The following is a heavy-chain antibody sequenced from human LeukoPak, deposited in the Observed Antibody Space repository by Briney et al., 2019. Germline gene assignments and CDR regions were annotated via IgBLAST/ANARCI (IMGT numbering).Heavy chain of an antibody. V-gene: IGHV3-30*02. CDR2: IRYDGSNK. D-gene: IGHD6-19*01. CDR1: GFTFSSYG. J-gene: IGHJ3*02. Sequence: GGSLRLSCAASGFTFSSYGMHWVRQAPGKGLEWVAFIRYDGSNKYYADSVKGRFTISRDNSKNTLYLQMNSLRAEDTAVYYCAKGGRSSGSPFDIWGQGTMVTVSS. CDR3: AKGGRSSGSPFDI.